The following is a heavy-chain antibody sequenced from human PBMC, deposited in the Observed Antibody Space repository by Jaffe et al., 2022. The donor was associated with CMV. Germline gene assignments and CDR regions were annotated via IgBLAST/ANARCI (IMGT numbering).Heavy chain of an antibody. CDR2: IYSGGST. D-gene: IGHD2-21*01. CDR1: GFTVSSNY. J-gene: IGHJ6*02. V-gene: IGHV3-53*01. CDR3: ARALRGYSPIDYYYYYGMDV. Sequence: EVQLVESGGGLIQPGGSLRLSCAASGFTVSSNYMSWVRQAPGKGLEWVSVIYSGGSTYYADSVKGRFTISRDNSKNTLYLQMNSLRAEDTAVYYCARALRGYSPIDYYYYYGMDVWGQGTTVTVSS.